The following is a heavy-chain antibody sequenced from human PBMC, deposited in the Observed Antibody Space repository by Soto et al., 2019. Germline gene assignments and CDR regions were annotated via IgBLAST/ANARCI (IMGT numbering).Heavy chain of an antibody. D-gene: IGHD6-25*01. J-gene: IGHJ6*02. CDR3: ALITRPIAYYSLDV. CDR2: MFSNDEK. CDR1: GFSLNNPRMG. Sequence: QVTLKESGPVLMKPTEPLTLTCTVSGFSLNNPRMGVSWIRQPPGKALEWLAHMFSNDEKFYSASLQSRLTISKDISKAQVVLTMTNVVPADTGTYYCALITRPIAYYSLDVWGQGTTVTVFS. V-gene: IGHV2-26*01.